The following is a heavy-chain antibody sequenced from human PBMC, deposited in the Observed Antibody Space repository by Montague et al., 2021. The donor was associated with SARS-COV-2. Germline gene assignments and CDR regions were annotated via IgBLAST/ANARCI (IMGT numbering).Heavy chain of an antibody. CDR3: ARHIVTMVRGGHIPMEGWFDP. CDR1: GGTISSSSYY. CDR2: DYSRGST. V-gene: IGHV4-39*01. D-gene: IGHD3-10*01. Sequence: SETLSLTCTFSGGTISSSSYYCAWIRQPQGKGLEWVGSDYSRGSTYYNLSLKSQVTISVDTSKNQFALKLTSVTAADTSVYYCARHIVTMVRGGHIPMEGWFDPWGQGTLVTVSS. J-gene: IGHJ5*02.